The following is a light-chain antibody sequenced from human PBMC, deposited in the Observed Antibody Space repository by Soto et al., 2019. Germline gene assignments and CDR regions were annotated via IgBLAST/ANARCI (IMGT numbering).Light chain of an antibody. CDR3: QQSYSTPQFT. Sequence: DIPMTQSPSSLSASVGDRVTITCRASQSISSYLNWYQQKPGKAPKLLIYAASSLQSGVPSRFSGSGSGTDFTLTISSLQHEDFAPYYCQQSYSTPQFTFGPGTNVDIK. J-gene: IGKJ3*01. CDR1: QSISSY. V-gene: IGKV1-39*01. CDR2: AAS.